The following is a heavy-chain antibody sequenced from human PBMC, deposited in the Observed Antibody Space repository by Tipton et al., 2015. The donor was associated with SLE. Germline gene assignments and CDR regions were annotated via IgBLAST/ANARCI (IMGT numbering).Heavy chain of an antibody. Sequence: TLSLTCTVSGGSISSSSYYWGWIRQPPGKEPEWIGSIYYSGSTYYNPSLKSRVTISVDTSKNQFSLKLSSVTAADTAVYYCGRQEWVTKPNGVDPWGQGTLVTVSS. CDR3: GRQEWVTKPNGVDP. V-gene: IGHV4-39*01. CDR2: IYYSGST. CDR1: GGSISSSSYY. D-gene: IGHD2-8*01. J-gene: IGHJ5*02.